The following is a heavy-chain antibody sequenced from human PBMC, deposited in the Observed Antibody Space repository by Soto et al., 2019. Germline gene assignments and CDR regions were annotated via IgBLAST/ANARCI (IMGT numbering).Heavy chain of an antibody. Sequence: LSLTCTVSGGSISSGGYYWSWIRQHPGKGLEWIGYIYYSGSTYYNPSLKSRVTISVDTSKNQFSLKLSSVTAADTAVYYCARDSSLNWFDPWGQGTLVTVSS. J-gene: IGHJ5*02. V-gene: IGHV4-31*03. CDR2: IYYSGST. CDR3: ARDSSLNWFDP. D-gene: IGHD2-2*01. CDR1: GGSISSGGYY.